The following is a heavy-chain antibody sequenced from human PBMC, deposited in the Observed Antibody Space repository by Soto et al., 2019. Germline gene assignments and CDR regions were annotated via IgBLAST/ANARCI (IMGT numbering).Heavy chain of an antibody. Sequence: QVQLQQWGAGLLKPSETLSLTCAVYGGSFSGYYWSWIRQPPGKGLEWIGEINHSGSTNYNPSLKSRVTISVDTSKNQFSLKLSSVTAADTAVYYCARSPWGGSGSYGVDYWGQGTLVTVSS. V-gene: IGHV4-34*01. CDR1: GGSFSGYY. CDR2: INHSGST. J-gene: IGHJ4*02. D-gene: IGHD3-10*01. CDR3: ARSPWGGSGSYGVDY.